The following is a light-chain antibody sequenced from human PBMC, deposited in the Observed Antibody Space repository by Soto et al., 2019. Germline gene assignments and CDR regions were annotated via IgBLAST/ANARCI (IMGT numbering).Light chain of an antibody. V-gene: IGKV1-39*01. Sequence: DIQMTQSPASLSASVGDRVTISCRASQSIGRNLNWYQQKPGEAPKLLIFTSSSLQSGVPSRFSGSGSGTDFIFTISNLQPEDFATYFCQQSYSTPPTFGQGTKVEIK. CDR1: QSIGRN. J-gene: IGKJ1*01. CDR2: TSS. CDR3: QQSYSTPPT.